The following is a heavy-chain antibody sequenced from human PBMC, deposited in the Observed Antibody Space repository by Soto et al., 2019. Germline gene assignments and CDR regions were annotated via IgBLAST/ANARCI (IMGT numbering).Heavy chain of an antibody. D-gene: IGHD2-15*01. CDR3: ARRYCSDSYCSYFDY. V-gene: IGHV4-34*01. Sequence: ASATLSLTSAVYIGSVNGYFWSWIRQPPGKGLDWIGEINHSGTTSYSPSLDSRVTTSVDTSKNQFSLRLSSVTAADTAIYYCARRYCSDSYCSYFDYWGRGTLVTVSS. J-gene: IGHJ4*02. CDR1: IGSVNGYF. CDR2: INHSGTT.